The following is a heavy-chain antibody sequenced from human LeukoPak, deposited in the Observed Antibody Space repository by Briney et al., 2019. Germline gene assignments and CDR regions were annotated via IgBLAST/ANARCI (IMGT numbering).Heavy chain of an antibody. Sequence: ASETLSLTCSVSGGSMNNYFWSWIRQPPGKGLEWIGYIYYSGCTNYNPSLKSRVTISVDTSKNQFSLKLSSVTAADTAVYYCARSGYNYGPYDYWGQGSLVTVSS. CDR1: GGSMNNYF. V-gene: IGHV4-59*01. J-gene: IGHJ4*02. D-gene: IGHD5-18*01. CDR2: IYYSGCT. CDR3: ARSGYNYGPYDY.